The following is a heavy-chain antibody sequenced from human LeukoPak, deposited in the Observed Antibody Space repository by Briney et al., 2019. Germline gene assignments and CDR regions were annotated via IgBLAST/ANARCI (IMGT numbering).Heavy chain of an antibody. CDR2: IYPGDSDT. CDR1: GYSFTSYW. J-gene: IGHJ4*02. D-gene: IGHD3-9*01. CDR3: ARLGQGYDILTGYYSRVRTLDY. V-gene: IGHV5-51*01. Sequence: GESLKISCKGSGYSFTSYWIGWVRQMPGKGLEWMGIIYPGDSDTRYSPSFQGQVTISADKSISTAYLQWSSLKASDTAMYYCARLGQGYDILTGYYSRVRTLDYWGQGTLVTVSS.